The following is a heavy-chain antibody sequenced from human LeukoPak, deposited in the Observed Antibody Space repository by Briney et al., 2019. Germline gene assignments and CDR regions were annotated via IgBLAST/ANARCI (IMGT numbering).Heavy chain of an antibody. CDR2: INPNSGGT. D-gene: IGHD3-10*01. Sequence: ASVKVSCKASGYTFTSYYMHWVRQAPGQGLEWMGWINPNSGGTNYAQKFQGWVTMTRDTSISTAYMELSRLRSDDTAVYYCARTSALLWFGELRPFDYWGQGTLVTVSS. V-gene: IGHV1-2*04. J-gene: IGHJ4*02. CDR3: ARTSALLWFGELRPFDY. CDR1: GYTFTSYY.